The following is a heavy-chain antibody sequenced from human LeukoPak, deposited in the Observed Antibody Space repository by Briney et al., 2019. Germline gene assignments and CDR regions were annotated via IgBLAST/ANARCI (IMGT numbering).Heavy chain of an antibody. J-gene: IGHJ4*02. V-gene: IGHV4-34*01. CDR1: GGSFSGYY. CDR3: ARVAGGGGPRYYFDS. D-gene: IGHD3-16*01. CDR2: INHSGST. Sequence: SETLSLTCAVYGGSFSGYYWSWIRQPPGKGLEWIGEINHSGSTNYNPSLKSRVTISVDTSKNHFSLKLSSVTAADTAVYYCARVAGGGGPRYYFDSWGQGTLVTVSS.